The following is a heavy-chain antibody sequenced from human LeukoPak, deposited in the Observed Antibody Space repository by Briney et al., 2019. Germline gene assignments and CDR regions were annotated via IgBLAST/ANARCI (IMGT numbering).Heavy chain of an antibody. CDR2: IYYSGST. Sequence: PSQTLSLTCTVSGGSISSGDYYWSLIRQPPGKGLDWIGYIYYSGSTYYNPSLKSRVTISVDTSKNQFSLKLSSVTAADTGVYYCARDDCSSTSCRYDYSGQGTLVTVSS. D-gene: IGHD2-2*01. CDR1: GGSISSGDYY. V-gene: IGHV4-30-4*08. CDR3: ARDDCSSTSCRYDY. J-gene: IGHJ4*02.